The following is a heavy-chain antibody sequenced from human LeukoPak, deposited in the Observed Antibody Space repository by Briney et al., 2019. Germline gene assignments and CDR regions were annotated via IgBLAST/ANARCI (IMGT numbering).Heavy chain of an antibody. J-gene: IGHJ4*02. V-gene: IGHV4-39*07. CDR3: ARGWGSGPPGY. Sequence: TSETLSLTCTVSGGSISSGSYYWSWIRQPPGKGLEWIGEINHSGSTNYNPSLKSRVTISVDTSKNQFSLKLSSVTAADTAVYYCARGWGSGPPGYWGQGTLVTVSS. CDR1: GGSISSGSYY. D-gene: IGHD7-27*01. CDR2: INHSGST.